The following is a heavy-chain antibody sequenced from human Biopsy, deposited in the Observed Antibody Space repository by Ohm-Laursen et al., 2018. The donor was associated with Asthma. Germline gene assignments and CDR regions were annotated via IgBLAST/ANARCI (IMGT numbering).Heavy chain of an antibody. CDR1: GFTFSTYA. CDR2: ISYDGSKR. Sequence: SLRLSCTASGFTFSTYAMHWVRQAPGKGLEWVALISYDGSKRHSADSVRGRFTISRDNSKNTLYLQMNSLRAEDTAVYYCARGDSSGWSHYYFDYWGQGTLVTVSS. V-gene: IGHV3-30*03. J-gene: IGHJ4*02. D-gene: IGHD6-19*01. CDR3: ARGDSSGWSHYYFDY.